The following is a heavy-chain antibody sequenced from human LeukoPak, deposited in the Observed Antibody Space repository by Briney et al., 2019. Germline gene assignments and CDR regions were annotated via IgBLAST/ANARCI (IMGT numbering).Heavy chain of an antibody. V-gene: IGHV4-59*01. J-gene: IGHJ4*02. CDR2: IYYSGST. CDR1: GGSLSSYY. D-gene: IGHD2-2*03. Sequence: SETLSLTCTVSGGSLSSYYWSWIRQPPGKGLEWIGYIYYSGSTNYNPSLKSRVTISVDTSKNQFSLKLSSVTAADTAVYYCARIGYCSSTSCYQVSYFDYWGQGTLVTVSS. CDR3: ARIGYCSSTSCYQVSYFDY.